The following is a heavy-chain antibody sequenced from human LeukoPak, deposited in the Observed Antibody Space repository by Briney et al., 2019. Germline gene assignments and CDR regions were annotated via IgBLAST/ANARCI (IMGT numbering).Heavy chain of an antibody. J-gene: IGHJ6*02. V-gene: IGHV1-2*02. D-gene: IGHD2-15*01. Sequence: GASVKVSCKASGYTFTGYYMHWVRQAPGQGLEWMGWINPNSGGTNYAQKFQGRVTMTRDTSIGTAYMELSRLRSDDTAVYYCAREKVVDGGYGMDVWGQGTTVTVSS. CDR3: AREKVVDGGYGMDV. CDR2: INPNSGGT. CDR1: GYTFTGYY.